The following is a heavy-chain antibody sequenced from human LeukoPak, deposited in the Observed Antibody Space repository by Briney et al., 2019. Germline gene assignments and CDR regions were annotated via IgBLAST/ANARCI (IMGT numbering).Heavy chain of an antibody. CDR3: ARVLYYYDSSGLIDY. CDR2: IYHSGST. J-gene: IGHJ4*02. Sequence: SETLSLTCAVSGYSISSGYYWGWIRQPPGKGLEWIGSIYHSGSTYYNPSLKSRVTISVDTSKNQFSLKLSSVTAADTAVYYCARVLYYYDSSGLIDYWGQGTLVTVSS. V-gene: IGHV4-38-2*01. CDR1: GYSISSGYY. D-gene: IGHD3-22*01.